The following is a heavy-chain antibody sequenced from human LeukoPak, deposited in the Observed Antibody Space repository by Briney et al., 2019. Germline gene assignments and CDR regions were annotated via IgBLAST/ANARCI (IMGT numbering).Heavy chain of an antibody. CDR2: ISSSSSYI. Sequence: PGGSLRLSCAASGFTFSSYEMNWVRQAPGKGLEWVSSISSSSSYIYYADSVKGRFTISRDNAKNSLYLQMNSLRAEDTAVYYCAREVRYSSSWDHYDAFDIWGQGTMVTVSS. CDR1: GFTFSSYE. D-gene: IGHD6-13*01. CDR3: AREVRYSSSWDHYDAFDI. V-gene: IGHV3-21*01. J-gene: IGHJ3*02.